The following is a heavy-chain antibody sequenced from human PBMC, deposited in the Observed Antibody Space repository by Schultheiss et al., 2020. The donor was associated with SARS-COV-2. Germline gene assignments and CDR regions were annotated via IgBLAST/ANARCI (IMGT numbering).Heavy chain of an antibody. V-gene: IGHV1-18*01. CDR1: GGTFSSYT. Sequence: ASVKVSCKASGGTFSSYTISWVRQAPGQGLEWMGRIIPNSGGTNYAQKFQGRVTMTTDTSTSTAYMELRSLRSDDTAVYYCAREGVYGDYRYWGQGTLVTVSS. CDR2: IIPNSGGT. J-gene: IGHJ4*02. CDR3: AREGVYGDYRY. D-gene: IGHD4-17*01.